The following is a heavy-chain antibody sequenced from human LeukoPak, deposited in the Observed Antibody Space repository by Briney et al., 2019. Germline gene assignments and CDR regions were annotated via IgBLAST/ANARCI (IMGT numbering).Heavy chain of an antibody. V-gene: IGHV3-11*01. CDR1: GFNLSDYY. J-gene: IGHJ4*02. D-gene: IGHD1-26*01. CDR2: ISRSDSTI. Sequence: GGSLRLSCAASGFNLSDYYMTWIRQAPGKGLEWVSYISRSDSTIYYADSVKGRFTISRDNAKNSLYLQMNSLRAEDTAVYYCARAGRGMVAYYFDYWGQGTLVTVSS. CDR3: ARAGRGMVAYYFDY.